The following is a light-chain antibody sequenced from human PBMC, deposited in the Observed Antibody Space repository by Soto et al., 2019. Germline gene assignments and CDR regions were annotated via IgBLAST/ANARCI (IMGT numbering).Light chain of an antibody. V-gene: IGKV3-20*01. CDR3: QNYNSAPWM. Sequence: EIVLTQSPGTLSLSPGERATLSCRASQSVSSSYLAWYQQKPGQAPRLLIYGASSRATGIPDRFSGSGSGTDFTLTISSLQPEDVATYYRQNYNSAPWMFGQGTKV. J-gene: IGKJ1*01. CDR1: QSVSSSY. CDR2: GAS.